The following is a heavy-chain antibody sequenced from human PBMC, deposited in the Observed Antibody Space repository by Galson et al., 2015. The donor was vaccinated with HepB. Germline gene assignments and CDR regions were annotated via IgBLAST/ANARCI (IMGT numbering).Heavy chain of an antibody. V-gene: IGHV1-2*05. CDR3: ARGDYSSGWYVEY. Sequence: SVKVSCKASGYTLSDYYMHWVRQAPGQGLEWMGRINPNSGDTNYAQKFQGRVTMTRDTSISTAYMELSRLRSDDTVVYYCARGDYSSGWYVEYWGQGTLVTVSS. D-gene: IGHD6-19*01. J-gene: IGHJ4*02. CDR1: GYTLSDYY. CDR2: INPNSGDT.